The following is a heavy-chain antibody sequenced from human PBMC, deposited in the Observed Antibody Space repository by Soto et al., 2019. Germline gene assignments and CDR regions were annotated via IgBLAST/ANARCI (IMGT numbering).Heavy chain of an antibody. V-gene: IGHV3-11*01. D-gene: IGHD2-21*02. CDR1: GFTFSDYY. CDR3: ARDGMGDHCYLWSNSYYYYHGMDV. Sequence: PGGSLRLSCAASGFTFSDYYMSWIRQAPGKGLEWVSYISSSGSTIYYADSVKGRFTISRDNAKDSLYLQMNSLRAEDTAVYYFARDGMGDHCYLWSNSYYYYHGMDVWGQGTTVTVSS. J-gene: IGHJ6*02. CDR2: ISSSGSTI.